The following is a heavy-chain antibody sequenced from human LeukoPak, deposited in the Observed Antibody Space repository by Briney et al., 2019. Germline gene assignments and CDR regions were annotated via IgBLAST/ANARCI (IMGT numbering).Heavy chain of an antibody. V-gene: IGHV4-59*01. CDR1: GASINSYY. CDR2: TYNSGST. D-gene: IGHD1-26*01. J-gene: IGHJ5*02. CDR3: AKDWELGS. Sequence: PETLSLTCSVSGASINSYYWNWIRQPPGKGLEWIGNTYNSGSTNYNPSLKSRVTISLDTSKNQFSLKMSSVTAADTAVYYCAKDWELGSWGQGTLATVSS.